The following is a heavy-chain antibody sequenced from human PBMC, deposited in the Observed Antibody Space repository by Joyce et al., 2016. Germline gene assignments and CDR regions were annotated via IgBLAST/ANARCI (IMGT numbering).Heavy chain of an antibody. CDR1: GGSISSAHW. CDR3: ARNGAYSQDS. CDR2: IYLGGST. D-gene: IGHD5-12*01. V-gene: IGHV4-4*02. Sequence: QVQLQESGPGLVKPSGTLSLTCAVSGGSISSAHWWGWVRQPPGKGLGWIGEIYLGGSTTYNPSLKSRVTIAVDKSKNQRSLKMNSVTAADTAVYYCARNGAYSQDSWGQGTLVTVSS. J-gene: IGHJ5*01.